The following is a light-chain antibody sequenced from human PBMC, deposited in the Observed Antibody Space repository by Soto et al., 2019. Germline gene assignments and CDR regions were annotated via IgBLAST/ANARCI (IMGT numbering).Light chain of an antibody. V-gene: IGKV3-15*01. J-gene: IGKJ2*01. CDR3: QQSNNWPLYT. CDR1: QSVSSN. Sequence: EIVMTQSPATLSVSPGERATLSCRASQSVSSNLAWYQQKPGQAPRLLSYGASTRATGIPARFSGSGSGTEFTITISSLQSEDFAVYSCQQSNNWPLYTFGQGTKLEIK. CDR2: GAS.